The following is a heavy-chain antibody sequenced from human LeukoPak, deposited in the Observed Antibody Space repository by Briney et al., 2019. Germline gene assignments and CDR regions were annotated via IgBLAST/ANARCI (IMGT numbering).Heavy chain of an antibody. CDR2: INTDGRST. J-gene: IGHJ4*02. Sequence: GGSLRLSCAASGFTFSGNWMHWVRQRPGKGLVWISRINTDGRSTWYADFVKGRFTISRDNANNTLYLQMNRLRAEDTAVYYCARDTKATLDYWGQGTLVTVSS. CDR1: GFTFSGNW. CDR3: ARDTKATLDY. V-gene: IGHV3-74*01. D-gene: IGHD1-26*01.